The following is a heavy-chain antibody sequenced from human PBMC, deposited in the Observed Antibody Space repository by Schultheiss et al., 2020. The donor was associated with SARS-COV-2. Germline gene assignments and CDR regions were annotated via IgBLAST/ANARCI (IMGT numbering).Heavy chain of an antibody. D-gene: IGHD5-12*01. J-gene: IGHJ6*02. CDR2: IIPILGIA. Sequence: SLKVSCKASGGTFSSYAISWVRQAPGQGLEWMGRIIPILGIANYAQKFQGRVTITADESTSTAYMELSSLRSEDTAVYYCARPHIVATTYYYYYGMDVWGQGTTVTVS. CDR3: ARPHIVATTYYYYYGMDV. V-gene: IGHV1-69*04. CDR1: GGTFSSYA.